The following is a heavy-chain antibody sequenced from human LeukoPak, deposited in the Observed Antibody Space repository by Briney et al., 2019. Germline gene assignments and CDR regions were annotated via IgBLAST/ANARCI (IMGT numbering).Heavy chain of an antibody. D-gene: IGHD4-23*01. CDR2: IYYSGST. V-gene: IGHV4-59*01. CDR3: ARLTALDYGGNSFDAFDI. Sequence: SETLSLTCTVSGGSISSYYWRWIRQPPGKGLEWIGYIYYSGSTNYNPSLKSRVTISVDTSKNQFSLKLSSVTAADTAVYYCARLTALDYGGNSFDAFDIWGQGTMVTVSS. J-gene: IGHJ3*02. CDR1: GGSISSYY.